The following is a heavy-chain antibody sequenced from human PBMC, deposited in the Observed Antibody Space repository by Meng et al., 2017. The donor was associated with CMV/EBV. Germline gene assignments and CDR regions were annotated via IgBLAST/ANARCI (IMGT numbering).Heavy chain of an antibody. V-gene: IGHV3-7*01. CDR2: IKQDGSEK. CDR1: GFTFSSHW. Sequence: GESLKISCAASGFTFSSHWMSWVRQAPGKGLEWVANIKQDGSEKYYVDSVKGRFTISRDNAKNSLYLQMNSLRAEDTAVYYCARAKLASSWGQGTLVTVSS. J-gene: IGHJ4*02. CDR3: ARAKLASS. D-gene: IGHD6-13*01.